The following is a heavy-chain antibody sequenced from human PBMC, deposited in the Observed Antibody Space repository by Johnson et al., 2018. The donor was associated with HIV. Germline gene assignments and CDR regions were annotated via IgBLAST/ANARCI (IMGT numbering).Heavy chain of an antibody. Sequence: MQLMESGGGLVQPGGSLRLSCAASGFTFSSNWMNWVRQAPGKGLEWVANIKEDGSEKYYVDSVRGRFTISRDNAKNLLYLQMNSLRAEDTAVYYCARPIARGASNIWGQGTMVTVSS. CDR1: GFTFSSNW. V-gene: IGHV3-7*05. D-gene: IGHD1-26*01. J-gene: IGHJ3*02. CDR2: IKEDGSEK. CDR3: ARPIARGASNI.